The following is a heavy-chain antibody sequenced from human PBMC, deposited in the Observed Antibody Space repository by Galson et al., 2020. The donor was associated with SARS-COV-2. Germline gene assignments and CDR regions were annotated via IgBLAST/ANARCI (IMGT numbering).Heavy chain of an antibody. D-gene: IGHD4-17*01. CDR2: IWYDGSNK. Sequence: QSGGSLRLSCAASGFTFSSYGMHWVRQAPGKGLEWVAVIWYDGSNKYYADSVKGRFTISRDNSKNTLYLQMNSLRAEDTAVYYCARDRGSTVTPGDAFDIWGQGTMVTVSS. CDR1: GFTFSSYG. CDR3: ARDRGSTVTPGDAFDI. J-gene: IGHJ3*02. V-gene: IGHV3-33*01.